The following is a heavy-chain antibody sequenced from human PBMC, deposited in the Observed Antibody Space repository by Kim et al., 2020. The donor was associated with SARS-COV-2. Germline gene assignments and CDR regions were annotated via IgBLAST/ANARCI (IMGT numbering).Heavy chain of an antibody. D-gene: IGHD4-4*01. J-gene: IGHJ6*02. CDR3: ASERNSNYEDLTYYYYGMDV. CDR1: GYSFTSYW. V-gene: IGHV5-10-1*01. Sequence: GESLKISCKGSGYSFTSYWISWVRQMPGKGLEWMGRIDPSDSYTNYSPSFQGHVTISADKSISTAYLQWSSLKASDTAMYYCASERNSNYEDLTYYYYGMDVWGQGTTVTVSS. CDR2: IDPSDSYT.